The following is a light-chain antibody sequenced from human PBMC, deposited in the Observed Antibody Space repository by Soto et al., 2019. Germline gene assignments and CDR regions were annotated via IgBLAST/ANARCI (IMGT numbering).Light chain of an antibody. Sequence: QSALTQPRSVSGSPGESVTISCSGTTSDVGNYNYVSWYQQHPGKAPKLMIYEASQRPSGVPDRFSGSKSGNTASLAISGLQAEDDADYYCCSYAGSYTYVFGTGTKVTVL. CDR1: TSDVGNYNY. V-gene: IGLV2-11*01. J-gene: IGLJ1*01. CDR3: CSYAGSYTYV. CDR2: EAS.